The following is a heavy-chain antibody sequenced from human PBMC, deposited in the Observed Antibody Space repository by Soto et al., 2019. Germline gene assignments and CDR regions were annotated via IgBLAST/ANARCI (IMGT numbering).Heavy chain of an antibody. Sequence: SETLSLTCAVYGGSFSGYYWSWIRQPPGKGLEWIGEINHSGSTNYNPSLKSRVTISVDTSKNQFSLKLSSVTAADTAVYYCARSGYSSSWYRSHFQHWGQGTLVTVSS. CDR3: ARSGYSSSWYRSHFQH. D-gene: IGHD6-13*01. J-gene: IGHJ1*01. CDR2: INHSGST. V-gene: IGHV4-34*01. CDR1: GGSFSGYY.